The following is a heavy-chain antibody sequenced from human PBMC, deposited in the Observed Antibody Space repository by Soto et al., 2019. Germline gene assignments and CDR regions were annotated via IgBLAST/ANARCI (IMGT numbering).Heavy chain of an antibody. D-gene: IGHD4-17*01. J-gene: IGHJ4*02. CDR3: ARITERTVTIVY. Sequence: ASVKVSCKASGYTFTSYDINWVRQATGQGLEWMGWMNPNSGNTGYAQKFQGRVTMTRNTSISTAYMELSRLRSDDTAVYYCARITERTVTIVYWGQGTLVTVSS. CDR1: GYTFTSYD. V-gene: IGHV1-8*01. CDR2: MNPNSGNT.